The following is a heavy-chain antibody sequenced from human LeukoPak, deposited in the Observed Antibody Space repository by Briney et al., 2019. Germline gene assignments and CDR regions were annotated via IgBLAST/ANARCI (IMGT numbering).Heavy chain of an antibody. J-gene: IGHJ4*02. CDR1: GDSVSSNSAA. D-gene: IGHD6-13*01. V-gene: IGHV6-1*01. CDR3: ARKNMPYSSSWYGGGGEFDY. Sequence: SQTLSLTCAISGDSVSSNSAAWNWIRQSPSRGLEWLGRTYYRSKWYNDYAVSVKSRITINPDTSKNQFSLQLNSVTPEDTAVYYCARKNMPYSSSWYGGGGEFDYWGQGTLVTVSS. CDR2: TYYRSKWYN.